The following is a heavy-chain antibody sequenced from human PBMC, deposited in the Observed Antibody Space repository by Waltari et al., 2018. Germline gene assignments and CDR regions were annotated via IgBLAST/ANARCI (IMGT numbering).Heavy chain of an antibody. V-gene: IGHV3-48*04. Sequence: EVQLVESGGGVVRPGGSLRLSCAASGFTFDDYGMSWVRQAPGKGLEWVSYISSSSSTIYYADSVKGRFTISRDNAKNSLYLQMNSLRAEDTAVYYCARVTSGWYSSRAHFDYWGQGTLVTVSS. J-gene: IGHJ4*02. CDR2: ISSSSSTI. D-gene: IGHD6-19*01. CDR1: GFTFDDYG. CDR3: ARVTSGWYSSRAHFDY.